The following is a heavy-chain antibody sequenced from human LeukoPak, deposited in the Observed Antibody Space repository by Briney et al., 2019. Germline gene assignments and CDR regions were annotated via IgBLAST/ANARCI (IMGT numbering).Heavy chain of an antibody. CDR3: AKEMWELIVASFDI. D-gene: IGHD3-22*01. CDR2: ISSSSSYI. J-gene: IGHJ3*02. CDR1: GFTFSSYS. V-gene: IGHV3-21*04. Sequence: PGGSLRLSCAASGFTFSSYSMNWVRQAPGKGLEWVSSISSSSSYIYYADSVKGRFTISRDNSKNTLYLQMNSLRAEDTAVYYCAKEMWELIVASFDIWGQGTMVTVSS.